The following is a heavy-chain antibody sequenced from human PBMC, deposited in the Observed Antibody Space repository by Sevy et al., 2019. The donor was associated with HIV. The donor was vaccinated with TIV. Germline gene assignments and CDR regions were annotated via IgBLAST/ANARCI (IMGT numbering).Heavy chain of an antibody. D-gene: IGHD6-13*01. J-gene: IGHJ4*02. CDR2: ISYIGST. CDR1: GGSFSSGDYY. Sequence: SETLSLTCAVSGGSFSSGDYYWSWIRQPPGKGLEWIGYISYIGSTNYSPSLKSRVTISIDTSKNQFSLKLNSVTAADTAVYYCVRDRIAAAGGYFDYWGQGTLVTVSS. CDR3: VRDRIAAAGGYFDY. V-gene: IGHV4-61*08.